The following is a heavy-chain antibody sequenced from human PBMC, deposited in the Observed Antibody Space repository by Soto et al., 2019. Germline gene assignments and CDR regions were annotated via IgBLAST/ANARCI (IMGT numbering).Heavy chain of an antibody. CDR2: IWYDGSNK. J-gene: IGHJ4*02. CDR3: ARWGIAAGDY. CDR1: GFTFSSYG. D-gene: IGHD6-13*01. Sequence: QVQLVESGGGVVQPGRSLRLSCAASGFTFSSYGMHWVLQAPGKGLEWVAVIWYDGSNKYYADSVKGRFTISRDNSKDTLYLQMNSLRAEDTAVYYCARWGIAAGDYWGQGTLVTVSS. V-gene: IGHV3-33*01.